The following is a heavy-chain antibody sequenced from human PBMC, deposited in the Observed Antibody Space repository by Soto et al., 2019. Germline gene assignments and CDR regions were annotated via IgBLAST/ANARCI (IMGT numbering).Heavy chain of an antibody. CDR3: ARDFSSSADGFDY. CDR2: INPNTGGT. V-gene: IGHV1-2*02. CDR1: GYTFTDNY. J-gene: IGHJ4*02. Sequence: QVQLVQSGAEVKKPGASVKVSCKASGYTFTDNYIHWVRQAPGHGLEWMGWINPNTGGTNYAQKFQGRVTVTRDPSINTAYMELSRLRSDDTAVYYCARDFSSSADGFDYWGQGTLVTVSS. D-gene: IGHD6-6*01.